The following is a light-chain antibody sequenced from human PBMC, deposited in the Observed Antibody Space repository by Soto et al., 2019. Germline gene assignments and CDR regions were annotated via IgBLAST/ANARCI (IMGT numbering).Light chain of an antibody. CDR2: ANS. Sequence: QSVLTQPPSVSGAPGQRVTISCTGSSSNIGAGYDVHWYQQLPGAAPTLLISANSDRPSGVPDRFSGSKSGTSASLAITGLQTEDEADYYCPSFDRSLTAWVFGGGTKLTVL. J-gene: IGLJ3*02. V-gene: IGLV1-40*01. CDR3: PSFDRSLTAWV. CDR1: SSNIGAGYD.